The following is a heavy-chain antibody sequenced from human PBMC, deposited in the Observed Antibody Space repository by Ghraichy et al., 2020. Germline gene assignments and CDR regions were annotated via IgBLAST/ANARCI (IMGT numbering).Heavy chain of an antibody. J-gene: IGHJ4*02. V-gene: IGHV1-18*04. Sequence: ASVKVSCKTSGYSFTSYSLRWVRQAPGQGLEWMGWISTYNGRTTYAQNFQGRLTMTTNTSTDTAHMELRSLRSDDTALYFCARIGSTGSSRYWGQGPLVTVSS. CDR1: GYSFTSYS. CDR3: ARIGSTGSSRY. CDR2: ISTYNGRT. D-gene: IGHD1-26*01.